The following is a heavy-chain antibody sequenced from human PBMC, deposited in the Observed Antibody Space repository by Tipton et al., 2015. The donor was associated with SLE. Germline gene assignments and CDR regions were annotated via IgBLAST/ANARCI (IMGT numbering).Heavy chain of an antibody. D-gene: IGHD2-2*01. J-gene: IGHJ6*03. CDR1: GGSISSGSYY. CDR2: IYTSGST. Sequence: TLSLTCTVSGGSISSGSYYWSWIRQPAGKGLEWIGRIYTSGSTNYNPSLKSRVTISVDTSKNQFSLKLSSVTAADSAVYHCASNGFLVVPAAHLGYYYYMDVWGKGTTVTVSS. V-gene: IGHV4-61*02. CDR3: ASNGFLVVPAAHLGYYYYMDV.